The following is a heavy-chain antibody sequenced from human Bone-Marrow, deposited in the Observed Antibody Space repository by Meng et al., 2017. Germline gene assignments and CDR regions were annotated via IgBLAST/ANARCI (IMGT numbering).Heavy chain of an antibody. CDR3: ARDEDISAAGKLFGDY. D-gene: IGHD6-13*01. CDR2: ITPKRGYP. J-gene: IGHJ4*02. CDR1: GSSFPVYS. V-gene: IGHV1-2*06. Sequence: LVHFASFLLSPCPSFPFSSLSSGSSFPVYSLPWLLRSPGPVLPWMGRITPKRGYPHYAQRFQGRVTMTGDTSISTAYMELSGLRSDDTAMYYCARDEDISAAGKLFGDYWGQGTLVTVSS.